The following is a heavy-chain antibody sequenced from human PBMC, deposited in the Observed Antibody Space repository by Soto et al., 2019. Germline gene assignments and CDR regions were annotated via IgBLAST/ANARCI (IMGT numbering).Heavy chain of an antibody. D-gene: IGHD4-17*01. CDR2: ISSNGDTA. CDR3: AKDLSRWPHYAFDS. Sequence: PGGSLRLSCAASGFTFSNYGMNWVRQAPGKGPEWASGISSNGDTANYADSVNGRFTISRDNSKNALYMQMNGLRPEDTAVYYCAKDLSRWPHYAFDSWGQGTLVTVSS. V-gene: IGHV3-23*01. CDR1: GFTFSNYG. J-gene: IGHJ5*01.